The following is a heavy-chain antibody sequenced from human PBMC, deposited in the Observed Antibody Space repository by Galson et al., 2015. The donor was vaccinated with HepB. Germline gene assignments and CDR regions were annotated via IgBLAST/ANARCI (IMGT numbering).Heavy chain of an antibody. D-gene: IGHD3-3*01. CDR1: GGSFSGYY. CDR2: INHSGST. V-gene: IGHV4-34*01. J-gene: IGHJ4*02. CDR3: GLGNDFWSGHPDY. Sequence: ETLSLTCAVYGGSFSGYYWSWIRQPPGKGLEWIGEINHSGSTNYNPSLKSRVTISVDTSKNQFSLKLSSVTAADTAVYYCGLGNDFWSGHPDYWGQGTLVTVSS.